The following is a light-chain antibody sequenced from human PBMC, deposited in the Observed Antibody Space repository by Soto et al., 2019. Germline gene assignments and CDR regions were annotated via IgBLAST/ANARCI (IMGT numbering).Light chain of an antibody. CDR2: SAS. J-gene: IGKJ5*01. Sequence: IQLTQSTNPLSASLLDIVTITSRASQGISSYLAWYQQKPGKAPKLLIYSASFLQSGVPSRFSGSGSGTDFTLTIICLQTEDSATYNCVHINSYPSFCEGTRLEI. CDR3: VHINSYPS. CDR1: QGISSY. V-gene: IGKV1-9*01.